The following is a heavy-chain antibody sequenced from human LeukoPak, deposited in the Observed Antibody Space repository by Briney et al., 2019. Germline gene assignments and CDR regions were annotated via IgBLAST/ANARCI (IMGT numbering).Heavy chain of an antibody. J-gene: IGHJ3*01. CDR3: ARSSYSSSSSV. Sequence: GGSLRLSCAVSGFTFSGFWMSWSRQAPGKGLEWVASINSDGSEGYYADVVKGRFTISRDNAKNSLYLQINSLRAEDTAVYYCARSSYSSSSSVWGQGIMVTVSS. CDR1: GFTFSGFW. V-gene: IGHV3-7*03. D-gene: IGHD6-6*01. CDR2: INSDGSEG.